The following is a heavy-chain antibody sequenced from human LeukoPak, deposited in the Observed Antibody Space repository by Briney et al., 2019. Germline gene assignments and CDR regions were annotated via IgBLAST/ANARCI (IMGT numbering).Heavy chain of an antibody. J-gene: IGHJ4*02. CDR3: AGDYRGSLDY. CDR1: GGSISSGSYY. CDR2: IYYSGST. Sequence: SQTLSLTCTVSGGSISSGSYYWSWIRQPAGKGLEWIGYIYYSGSTNYNPSLKSRVTISVDTSKNQFSLKLSSVTAADTAVYYCAGDYRGSLDYWGQGTLVTVSS. D-gene: IGHD3-10*01. V-gene: IGHV4-61*09.